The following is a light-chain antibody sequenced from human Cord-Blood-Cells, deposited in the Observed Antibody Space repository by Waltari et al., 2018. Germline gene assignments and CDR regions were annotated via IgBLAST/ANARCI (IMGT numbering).Light chain of an antibody. CDR1: QSISSY. CDR3: QQSYSTPYT. V-gene: IGKV1-39*01. Sequence: DIQMTQSPSSLSASVGDRVTITCRASQSISSYLNWYQQKPGKAPKLLIYAASSLQSGVPSRFSGIGSATDFTLTISSLQPEDFATYYCQQSYSTPYTFGQGTKLEI. CDR2: AAS. J-gene: IGKJ2*01.